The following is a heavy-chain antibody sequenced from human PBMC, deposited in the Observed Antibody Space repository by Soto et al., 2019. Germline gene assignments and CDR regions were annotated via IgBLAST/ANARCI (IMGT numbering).Heavy chain of an antibody. J-gene: IGHJ4*02. CDR2: IYYSGST. Sequence: PSETLSLTCTVSGGSISSYYWSWIRQPPGKGLEWIGYIYYSGSTNYNPSLKSRVTISVDTSKNQFSLKLTSVTAADTAVYYCARYKIAGRFVHWGQGTLVTVPS. CDR1: GGSISSYY. D-gene: IGHD2-21*01. V-gene: IGHV4-59*12. CDR3: ARYKIAGRFVH.